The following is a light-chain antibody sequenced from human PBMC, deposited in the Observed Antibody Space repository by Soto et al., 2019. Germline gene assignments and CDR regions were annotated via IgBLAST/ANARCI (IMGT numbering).Light chain of an antibody. CDR3: QQYSSSPLT. CDR2: GAS. CDR1: QSVSSNY. J-gene: IGKJ4*01. Sequence: EIVMTPSPATLSLSPVEGATLSCRASQSVSSNYLAWYQQKPGQAPRLLIYGASNRATGIPDRFSGSGSGTEFTLTISRLEPEDFAVYYCQQYSSSPLTFGGGTKVDIK. V-gene: IGKV3-20*01.